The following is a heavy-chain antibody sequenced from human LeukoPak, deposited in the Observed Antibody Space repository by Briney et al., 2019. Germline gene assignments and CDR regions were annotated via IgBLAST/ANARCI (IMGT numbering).Heavy chain of an antibody. D-gene: IGHD3-3*01. CDR2: ISVYNGKT. J-gene: IGHJ6*02. CDR3: ARRITIFGVTDYYGMDV. V-gene: IGHV1-18*01. CDR1: GYTFIIHG. Sequence: ASVTVSCTASGYTFIIHGISWVRQAPGQGLEWMGCISVYNGKTNYVQKLQGRVTMTTDTSTSTAYMELRSLRSDDTAVYYCARRITIFGVTDYYGMDVWGQGTTVTVSS.